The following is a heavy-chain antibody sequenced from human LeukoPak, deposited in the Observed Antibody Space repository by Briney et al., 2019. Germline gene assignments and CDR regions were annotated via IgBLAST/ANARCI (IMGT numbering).Heavy chain of an antibody. CDR1: GGSFSGYY. D-gene: IGHD3-22*01. J-gene: IGHJ5*02. CDR3: ARDRYYYDSSGYYP. Sequence: PSETLSLTCAVYGGSFSGYYWSWIRQPPGKGLEWIGEINHSGSTNYNPSLKSRVTISVDTSKNQFSLKLSSVTDADTAVYYCARDRYYYDSSGYYPWGQGTLVTVSS. V-gene: IGHV4-34*01. CDR2: INHSGST.